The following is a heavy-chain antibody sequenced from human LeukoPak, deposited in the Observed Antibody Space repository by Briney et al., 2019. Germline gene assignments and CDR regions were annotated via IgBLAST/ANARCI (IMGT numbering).Heavy chain of an antibody. D-gene: IGHD6-19*01. J-gene: IGHJ4*02. V-gene: IGHV3-21*01. Sequence: GGSLRLSCAASGFTFSSYSMNWVRQAPGKGLEWVSSISSTSSYIYYADSVKGRFTISRDNAKNSLYLQMNSLTAEDTAVYYCARASSGLAVDLYYFDYWGQGTLVTVCS. CDR2: ISSTSSYI. CDR1: GFTFSSYS. CDR3: ARASSGLAVDLYYFDY.